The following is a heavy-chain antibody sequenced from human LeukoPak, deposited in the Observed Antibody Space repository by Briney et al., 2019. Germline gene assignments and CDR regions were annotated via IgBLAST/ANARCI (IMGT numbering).Heavy chain of an antibody. CDR2: ISYDGSNK. Sequence: GGSLRLSCAASGFTFSSYAMHWVRQAPGKGLEWVAVISYDGSNKYYADSVKGRFTISRDNAKNSLYLQMNSLRAEDTAVYYCARDGSSGWTDAFDIWGQGTMVTVSS. CDR3: ARDGSSGWTDAFDI. CDR1: GFTFSSYA. V-gene: IGHV3-30-3*01. J-gene: IGHJ3*02. D-gene: IGHD6-19*01.